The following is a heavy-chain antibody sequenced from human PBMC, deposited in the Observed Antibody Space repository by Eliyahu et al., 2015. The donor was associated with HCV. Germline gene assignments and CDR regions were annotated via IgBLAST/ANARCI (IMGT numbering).Heavy chain of an antibody. Sequence: EVQLVESGGGLVKSGGSLRXSCAASGFSFTSHXMXWVRQAPGKGLEWVXSISSSSGYIYYADSVRGRFTISRDNAKNSLYLQMNSLRPEDTAVYFCARDGGSGNYYYHYGMDVWGLGTTVTVSS. D-gene: IGHD2-15*01. CDR2: ISSSSGYI. V-gene: IGHV3-21*01. CDR1: GFSFTSHX. CDR3: ARDGGSGNYYYHYGMDV. J-gene: IGHJ6*02.